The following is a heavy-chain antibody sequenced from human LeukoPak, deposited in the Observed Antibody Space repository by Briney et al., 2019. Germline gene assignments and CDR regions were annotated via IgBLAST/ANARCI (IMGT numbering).Heavy chain of an antibody. CDR2: INPNSGDT. CDR1: GYTFTGYY. Sequence: ASVKVSCKASGYTFTGYYMHWVRQAPGQGLEWMGRINPNSGDTNYAQKFQGRVTMTRDTSFSTAYMELSSLRSEDTAVYYCARDSSEFRSLIPHWGQGTLVTVSS. D-gene: IGHD2-21*01. V-gene: IGHV1-2*06. CDR3: ARDSSEFRSLIPH. J-gene: IGHJ1*01.